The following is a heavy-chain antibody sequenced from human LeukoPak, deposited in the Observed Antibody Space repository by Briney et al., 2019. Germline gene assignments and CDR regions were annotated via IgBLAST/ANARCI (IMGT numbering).Heavy chain of an antibody. CDR2: IYTSGST. CDR1: GGSISSGSYY. V-gene: IGHV4-61*02. D-gene: IGHD6-19*01. J-gene: IGHJ6*03. CDR3: ARGRLGSFPPYYYYMDV. Sequence: SETLSLTCTVSGGSISSGSYYWSWIRQPAGKGLEWIGRIYTSGSTNYNPSLKSRVTISVDTSKNQFSLKLSSVTAADTAVYYCARGRLGSFPPYYYYMDVWGKGTTVTISS.